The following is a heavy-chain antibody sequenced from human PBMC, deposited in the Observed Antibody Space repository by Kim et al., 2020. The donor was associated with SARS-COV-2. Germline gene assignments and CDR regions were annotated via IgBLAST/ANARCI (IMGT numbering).Heavy chain of an antibody. V-gene: IGHV3-30-3*01. CDR2: KK. J-gene: IGHJ4*02. CDR3: AAKVGALCDY. Sequence: KKYYAESVKVRFTSSRDNSRNTLYLQMNSLRAEDTAVYYCAAKVGALCDYWGQGTLVTVSS. D-gene: IGHD1-26*01.